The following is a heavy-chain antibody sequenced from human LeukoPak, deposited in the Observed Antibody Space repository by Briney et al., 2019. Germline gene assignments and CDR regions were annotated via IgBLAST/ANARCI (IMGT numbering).Heavy chain of an antibody. CDR3: AKEEKSITMVRGVVGY. V-gene: IGHV3-23*01. Sequence: GGSLRPSCAASGFTFSSYAMSWVRQAPGKGLEWVSAISGSGGSTYYADSVKGRFTISRDNSKNTLYLQMNSLRAEDTAVYYCAKEEKSITMVRGVVGYWGQGTLVTVSS. CDR1: GFTFSSYA. CDR2: ISGSGGST. J-gene: IGHJ4*02. D-gene: IGHD3-10*01.